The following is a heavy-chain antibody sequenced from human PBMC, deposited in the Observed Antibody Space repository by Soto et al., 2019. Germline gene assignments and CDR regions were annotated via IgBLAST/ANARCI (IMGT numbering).Heavy chain of an antibody. D-gene: IGHD3-10*01. CDR2: SYYSGST. V-gene: IGHV4-39*01. CDR3: ASLPTGYYGSGSYSKSRYYVDY. J-gene: IGHJ4*02. CDR1: GGSISSSSYY. Sequence: QLQLQESGPGLVKPSETLSLTCTVSGGSISSSSYYWGWIRQPPGKGLEWIGSSYYSGSTYYNPSLKSRVTISVDTSKNQFSLKLSSVTAADTAVYYCASLPTGYYGSGSYSKSRYYVDYWGQGTLVTVSS.